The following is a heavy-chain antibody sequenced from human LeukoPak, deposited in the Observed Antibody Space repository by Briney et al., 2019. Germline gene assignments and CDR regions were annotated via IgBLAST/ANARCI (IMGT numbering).Heavy chain of an antibody. V-gene: IGHV7-4-1*02. CDR3: ARGYYDSSGYPSFDY. CDR1: GYIFTRSA. CDR2: INTNTGNP. J-gene: IGHJ4*02. D-gene: IGHD3-22*01. Sequence: GASVKVSCKASGYIFTRSAINWVRQAPGQGLEWMGWINTNTGNPTYAQGFTGRFVFSLDTSVSTAYLQISSLRSEDTAVYYCARGYYDSSGYPSFDYWGQGTLVTVSS.